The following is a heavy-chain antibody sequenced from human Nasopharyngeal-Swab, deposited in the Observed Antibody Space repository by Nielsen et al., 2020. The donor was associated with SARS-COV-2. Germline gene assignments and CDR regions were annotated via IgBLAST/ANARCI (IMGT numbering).Heavy chain of an antibody. CDR3: AREEYYYDSSGNYYRAFDN. V-gene: IGHV4-59*11. Sequence: GSLRLSCTVSGAFISGHHWSWIRQPPGKGLEWIGYVSYSGITNYNPSLSSRCTISADSSKNQFALELGSVTAADTAVYYCAREEYYYDSSGNYYRAFDNWGQGTLVSVSS. CDR1: GAFISGHH. D-gene: IGHD3-22*01. J-gene: IGHJ4*02. CDR2: VSYSGIT.